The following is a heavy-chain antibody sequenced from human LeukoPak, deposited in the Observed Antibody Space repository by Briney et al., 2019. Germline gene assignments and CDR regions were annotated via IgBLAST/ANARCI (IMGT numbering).Heavy chain of an antibody. D-gene: IGHD2-15*01. CDR2: ISGSGGST. V-gene: IGHV3-23*01. CDR3: AKPVSGGRYCSGGSCYDFDY. Sequence: GGSLRLSCAASGFTLSSYAMSWVRQAPGKGLEWVSAISGSGGSTYYADSVKGRFTISRDNSKNTLYLQMNSLRAEDTAVYYCAKPVSGGRYCSGGSCYDFDYWGQGTLVTVSS. CDR1: GFTLSSYA. J-gene: IGHJ4*02.